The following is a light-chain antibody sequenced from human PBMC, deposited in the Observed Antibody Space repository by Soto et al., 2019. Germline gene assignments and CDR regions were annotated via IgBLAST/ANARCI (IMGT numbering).Light chain of an antibody. Sequence: QSVLTQPRSVSGSPGQSGTISCTRTSSYIGPYDHVAWYQQHPGKAPKLIIFAVSKRPSGVPDRFSGSKSGNTASLTISGLQAEDEADYYCSSYAGNYIYVFATGTKVTVL. CDR3: SSYAGNYIYV. J-gene: IGLJ1*01. CDR2: AVS. V-gene: IGLV2-11*01. CDR1: SSYIGPYDH.